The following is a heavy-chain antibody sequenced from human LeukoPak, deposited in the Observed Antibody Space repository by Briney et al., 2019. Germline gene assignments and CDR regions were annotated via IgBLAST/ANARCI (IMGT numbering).Heavy chain of an antibody. CDR2: INTDGSST. J-gene: IGHJ4*02. Sequence: SGGSLRLSCAASGFTFSSYWMHWVRHAPGKGLVWVSRINTDGSSTSYADSVKGRFTISRDNSKNTLYLQMNSLRAEDTAVYYCAKDQWTQYYDSSGSDFDYWGQGTLVTVSS. CDR3: AKDQWTQYYDSSGSDFDY. D-gene: IGHD3-22*01. V-gene: IGHV3-74*01. CDR1: GFTFSSYW.